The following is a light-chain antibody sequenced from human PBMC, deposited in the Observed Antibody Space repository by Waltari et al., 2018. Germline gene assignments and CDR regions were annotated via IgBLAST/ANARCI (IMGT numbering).Light chain of an antibody. V-gene: IGKV1-39*01. CDR1: QSISRF. CDR2: TAS. Sequence: DIQMTQSPSSLSASVGDRVTITCRAGQSISRFLNWYQQKPGEAPKLLIYTASSLQSGVPSRFSGSGSGTEFTLTINSLQPDDFATYYCQHYNAYRTFGQGTKVEIK. J-gene: IGKJ1*01. CDR3: QHYNAYRT.